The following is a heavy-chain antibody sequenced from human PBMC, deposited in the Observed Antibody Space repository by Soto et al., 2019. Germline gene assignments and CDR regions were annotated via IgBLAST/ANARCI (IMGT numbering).Heavy chain of an antibody. J-gene: IGHJ4*01. V-gene: IGHV3-23*01. Sequence: GSLRLSCAASGFTFSSYAMSWVRQAPGKGLEWVSAISGSGGSTYYADSVKGRFTISRDNSKNTLYLQMNSLRAEDTAVYYFAKAPIAVDDTSFDAWGNGALVTVSS. D-gene: IGHD6-19*01. CDR2: ISGSGGST. CDR1: GFTFSSYA. CDR3: AKAPIAVDDTSFDA.